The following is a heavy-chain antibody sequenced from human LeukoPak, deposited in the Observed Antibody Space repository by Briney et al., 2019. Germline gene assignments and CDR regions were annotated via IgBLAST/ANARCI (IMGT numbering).Heavy chain of an antibody. J-gene: IGHJ3*02. Sequence: ASVKVSCKASGYTFTSYGISWVRQAPGQGLEWMGWISAYNGNTHYAQKLQGRVTMTTDTSTSTVYMELRSLRSDDTAVYYCARDGHRRYHYDSSGREDAFDIWGQGTMVTVSS. CDR3: ARDGHRRYHYDSSGREDAFDI. D-gene: IGHD3-22*01. CDR2: ISAYNGNT. CDR1: GYTFTSYG. V-gene: IGHV1-18*01.